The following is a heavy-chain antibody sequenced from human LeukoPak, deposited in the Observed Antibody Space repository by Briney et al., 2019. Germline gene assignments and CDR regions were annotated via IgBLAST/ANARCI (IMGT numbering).Heavy chain of an antibody. V-gene: IGHV4-61*02. D-gene: IGHD3-22*01. J-gene: IGHJ5*02. Sequence: SETLSLTCTVSGGSISSGSYYWSWIRQPAGKGLEWIGRIYTSGSTNYNPSLKSRVTMSVDTSKNQFSLKLSSVTAADTAVYYCARDQYYYDSSGYLNWFDPWGQGTLVTVSS. CDR2: IYTSGST. CDR3: ARDQYYYDSSGYLNWFDP. CDR1: GGSISSGSYY.